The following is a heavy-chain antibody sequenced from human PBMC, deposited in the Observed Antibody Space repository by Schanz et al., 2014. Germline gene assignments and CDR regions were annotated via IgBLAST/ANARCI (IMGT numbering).Heavy chain of an antibody. J-gene: IGHJ3*02. Sequence: QVQLVQSGAEVKKPGSSVKVSCKASGGTFSTYTISWVRQAPGQGLEWMGRIIPILGIPNYAQKFQGRVTFTADTSTTTAYMELRSLRSDDTAVYYCARNIIATARAYDIWGQGTMVTVSS. CDR3: ARNIIATARAYDI. V-gene: IGHV1-69*02. CDR1: GGTFSTYT. CDR2: IIPILGIP. D-gene: IGHD6-13*01.